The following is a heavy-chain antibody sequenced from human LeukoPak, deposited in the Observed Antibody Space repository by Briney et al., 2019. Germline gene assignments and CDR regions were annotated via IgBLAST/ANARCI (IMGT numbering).Heavy chain of an antibody. V-gene: IGHV1-46*01. D-gene: IGHD4-23*01. CDR2: TKPSGGIT. CDR1: GYTFTSYY. CDR3: ARSQMDYGGNFDY. J-gene: IGHJ4*02. Sequence: SVKVSCKASGYTFTSYYMHWVRQAPGQGLEWMGITKPSGGITSYAQKIQGRVTMTRDTSTSTVYMELSSLRSEDTAVYYCARSQMDYGGNFDYWGQGTLVTVSS.